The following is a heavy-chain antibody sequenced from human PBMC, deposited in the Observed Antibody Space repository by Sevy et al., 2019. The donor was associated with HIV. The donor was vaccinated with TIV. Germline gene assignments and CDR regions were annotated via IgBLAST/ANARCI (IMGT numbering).Heavy chain of an antibody. J-gene: IGHJ6*03. CDR3: ARGSYCSSTSCRTPYYYYYMDV. D-gene: IGHD2-2*01. CDR1: GYTFTGYY. V-gene: IGHV1-2*04. Sequence: ASVKVSCKASGYTFTGYYMHWVRQAPGQGLEWMGWINPNSGGTNYAQKFQGWVTMTRETSISTAYMELSRLRSDDTAVYYCARGSYCSSTSCRTPYYYYYMDVWGKGTTVTVSS. CDR2: INPNSGGT.